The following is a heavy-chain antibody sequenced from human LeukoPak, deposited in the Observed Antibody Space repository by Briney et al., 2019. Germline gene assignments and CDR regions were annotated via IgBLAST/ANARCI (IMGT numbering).Heavy chain of an antibody. Sequence: PSKTLSLTCTVSGYSISSGYYWGWIRQPPGKGLDWIGNIYHSGSTYYNPSLKSRVTISVDTSKNQFSLKVRSVTAADTAVYYCARAAAKLSYMDVWGKGTTVTVSS. D-gene: IGHD6-25*01. J-gene: IGHJ6*03. V-gene: IGHV4-38-2*02. CDR3: ARAAAKLSYMDV. CDR1: GYSISSGYY. CDR2: IYHSGST.